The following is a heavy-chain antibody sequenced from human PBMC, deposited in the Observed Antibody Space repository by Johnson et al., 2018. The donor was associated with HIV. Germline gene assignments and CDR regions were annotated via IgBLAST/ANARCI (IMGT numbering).Heavy chain of an antibody. Sequence: VQLVESGGGVVQPGRSLRLSCAASGFTVSSNYMSWVRQAPGKGLEWVAGIDSGGSTYYADSAKGRFTISRDNSKNTLYLQMNSLRVEDTAVYYCARDRRARLPLYAFDVWGQGTMVTVSS. CDR2: IDSGGST. CDR1: GFTVSSNY. CDR3: ARDRRARLPLYAFDV. V-gene: IGHV3-66*01. J-gene: IGHJ3*01. D-gene: IGHD6-6*01.